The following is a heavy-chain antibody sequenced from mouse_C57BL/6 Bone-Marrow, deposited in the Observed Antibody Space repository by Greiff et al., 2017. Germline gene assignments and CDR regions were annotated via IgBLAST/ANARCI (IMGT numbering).Heavy chain of an antibody. D-gene: IGHD1-1*01. CDR1: GYTFTSYW. CDR2: IDPSDSYT. V-gene: IGHV1-50*01. Sequence: QVQLQQSGAELVKPGASVKLSCKASGYTFTSYWMQWVKQRPGQGLEWIGEIDPSDSYTNYNQKFKGKATLTVDTSSSTAYMQLSSLTSEDSAVYYCARSRYNGGSYDAMDYWGQGTSVTVSS. CDR3: ARSRYNGGSYDAMDY. J-gene: IGHJ4*01.